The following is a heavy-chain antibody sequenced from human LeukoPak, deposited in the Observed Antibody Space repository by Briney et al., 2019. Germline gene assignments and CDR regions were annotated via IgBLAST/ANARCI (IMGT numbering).Heavy chain of an antibody. CDR2: IIPIFGTA. CDR3: ARDYDYGGNSLNWFDP. CDR1: GGTFSSYA. V-gene: IGHV1-69*13. J-gene: IGHJ5*02. D-gene: IGHD4-23*01. Sequence: ASVKVSCKASGGTFSSYAISWVRQAPGQGLEWMGGIIPIFGTAKYAQKFQGRVTITADESTSTAYMELNSLRSEDTAVYYCARDYDYGGNSLNWFDPWGQGTLVTVSS.